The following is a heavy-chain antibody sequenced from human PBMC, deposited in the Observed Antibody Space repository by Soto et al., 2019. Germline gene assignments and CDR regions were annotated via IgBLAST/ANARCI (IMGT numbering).Heavy chain of an antibody. J-gene: IGHJ4*02. D-gene: IGHD3-9*01. CDR1: GYTFTSYA. CDR2: INAGNGNT. Sequence: VSCKASGYTFTSYAMHWVRQAPGQRLEWMGWINAGNGNTKYSQKFQGRVTITRDTSASTAYMELSSLRSEDTAVYYCARDRDDILTGYAYWGQGTLVTVSS. V-gene: IGHV1-3*01. CDR3: ARDRDDILTGYAY.